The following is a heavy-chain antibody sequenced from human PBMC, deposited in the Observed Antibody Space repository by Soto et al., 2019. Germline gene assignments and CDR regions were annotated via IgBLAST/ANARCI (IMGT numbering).Heavy chain of an antibody. D-gene: IGHD3-10*01. V-gene: IGHV4-39*01. CDR2: IYYSGST. CDR1: GGSISSSSYY. J-gene: IGHJ4*02. CDR3: ARRSGGTKHGY. Sequence: QLQLQESGPGLVKPSETLSLTCTVSGGSISSSSYYWGWIRQPPGKGLQWIGTIYYSGSTYYNPSLKSRVTISVDTSKNQFSLKLSSVTAADTAVYYCARRSGGTKHGYWGQGTLVTVSS.